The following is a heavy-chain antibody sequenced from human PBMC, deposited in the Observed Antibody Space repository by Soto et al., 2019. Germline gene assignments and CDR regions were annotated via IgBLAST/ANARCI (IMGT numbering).Heavy chain of an antibody. J-gene: IGHJ6*02. D-gene: IGHD2-8*01. Sequence: SATLSLTRTVSGGSVTDSSYYWGWIRQSPGRGLEWIGSVYYRGRSCSKSSVKSRVTISIDRSKNHFSLEMSSVTAADTAGYYRARLYPYNYCYGMDVWGQGTTVTDSS. CDR3: ARLYPYNYCYGMDV. CDR1: GGSVTDSSYY. CDR2: VYYRGRS. V-gene: IGHV4-39*02.